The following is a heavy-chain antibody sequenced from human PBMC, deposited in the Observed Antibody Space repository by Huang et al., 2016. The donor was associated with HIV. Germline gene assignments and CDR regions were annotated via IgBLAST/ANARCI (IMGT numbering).Heavy chain of an antibody. Sequence: QVQLVQSGAEVKKPGASVKVSCKVSGYTLTELFMHWVRTASGKGLVWMGCVDPEDGETIYAQKFQGRVTMTEDTPTDTAYMELSSLRSEDTAVYYCATVYRRFRNHDSGDYYFDYWDQGTLVTVSS. CDR1: GYTLTELF. V-gene: IGHV1-24*01. J-gene: IGHJ4*02. CDR2: VDPEDGET. D-gene: IGHD3-22*01. CDR3: ATVYRRFRNHDSGDYYFDY.